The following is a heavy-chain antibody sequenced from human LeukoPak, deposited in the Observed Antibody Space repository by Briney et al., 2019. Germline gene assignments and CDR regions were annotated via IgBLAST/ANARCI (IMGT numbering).Heavy chain of an antibody. J-gene: IGHJ4*02. Sequence: GGSLRLSCAASGFTFDDYAMHWVRHAPGKGLEGVSGIAWNTGNTGYADSVKGRFTISRDNAENSLYLQMNSLRAEDTALYYCAKDMNSYGSGSSYNPWGPFDSWGQGTLVTVSS. D-gene: IGHD3-10*01. V-gene: IGHV3-9*01. CDR3: AKDMNSYGSGSSYNPWGPFDS. CDR1: GFTFDDYA. CDR2: IAWNTGNT.